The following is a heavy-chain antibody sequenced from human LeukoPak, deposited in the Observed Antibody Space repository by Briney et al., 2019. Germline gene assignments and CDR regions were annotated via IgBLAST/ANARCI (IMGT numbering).Heavy chain of an antibody. CDR3: AKWGDYDVLTGYYVSDY. V-gene: IGHV3-23*01. Sequence: GGSLRLSCAASGFTFSDYAMSWVRQAPGKGLEWVSAITGSGGNTYYADSVKGRFTISRDNSKNTVFLQMNSLRAEDTAVYYCAKWGDYDVLTGYYVSDYWGQGTMVTVSS. D-gene: IGHD3-9*01. J-gene: IGHJ4*02. CDR2: ITGSGGNT. CDR1: GFTFSDYA.